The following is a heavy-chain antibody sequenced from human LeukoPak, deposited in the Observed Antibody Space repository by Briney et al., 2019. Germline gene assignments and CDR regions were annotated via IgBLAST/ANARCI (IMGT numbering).Heavy chain of an antibody. CDR1: GGSISTSSYY. D-gene: IGHD4-17*01. Sequence: SETLSLTYTVSGGSISTSSYYWGWIRQPPGKGLEWIGSIYYSGSTYYNPSLKSRVTISVDTSKNLFSLKLSSVTAADAAVYYCTGRGPVTTELDYWGQGTLVTVSS. CDR3: TGRGPVTTELDY. V-gene: IGHV4-39*01. J-gene: IGHJ4*02. CDR2: IYYSGST.